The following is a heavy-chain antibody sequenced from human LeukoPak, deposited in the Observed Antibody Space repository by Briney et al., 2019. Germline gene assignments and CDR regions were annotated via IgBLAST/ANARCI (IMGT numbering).Heavy chain of an antibody. Sequence: PGGSLRLSCAASGFTFSSYSMNWVRQAPGKGLEWVSSISSSSGYIFYADSVKGRFTISRDNAKNSLFLQMNSLRAEDTAVYYRARMVRGVIYGEFDYWGQGTLVTVSS. CDR3: ARMVRGVIYGEFDY. CDR2: ISSSSGYI. V-gene: IGHV3-21*01. D-gene: IGHD3-10*01. J-gene: IGHJ4*02. CDR1: GFTFSSYS.